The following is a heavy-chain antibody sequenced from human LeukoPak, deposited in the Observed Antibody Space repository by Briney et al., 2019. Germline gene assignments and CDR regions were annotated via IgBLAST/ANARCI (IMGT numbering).Heavy chain of an antibody. CDR3: ATLGSGSSPFDY. D-gene: IGHD3-10*01. CDR1: GYTFIGYY. CDR2: TNPNSGDT. Sequence: ASVKVSCKASGYTFIGYYIHWVRQAPGQGLEWMGWTNPNSGDTNYTQKFQGRVTMTRHTSISTAYMEVNRLRSDDTAVYYCATLGSGSSPFDYWGQGTLVTVSS. V-gene: IGHV1-2*02. J-gene: IGHJ4*02.